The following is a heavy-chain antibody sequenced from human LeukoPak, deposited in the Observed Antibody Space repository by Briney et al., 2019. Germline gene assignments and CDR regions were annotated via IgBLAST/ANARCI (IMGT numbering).Heavy chain of an antibody. CDR3: ARGDGYRSWYYMDV. V-gene: IGHV3-21*01. D-gene: IGHD5-24*01. J-gene: IGHJ6*03. CDR2: ISSSSSYI. CDR1: GFTFSSYS. Sequence: GGSLRLSCAASGFTFSSYSMNWVRQAPGKGLEWVSSISSSSSYIYYADSVKGRFTISRDNAKSSLYLQMNSLRAEDTAVYYCARGDGYRSWYYMDVWGKGTTVTVSS.